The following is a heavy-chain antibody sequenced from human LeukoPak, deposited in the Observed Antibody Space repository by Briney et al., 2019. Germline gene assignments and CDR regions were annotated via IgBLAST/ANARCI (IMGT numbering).Heavy chain of an antibody. D-gene: IGHD3-10*01. CDR1: GGTFSSYT. CDR3: ARATSSNVLIWFGDQIWLDP. V-gene: IGHV1-69*02. CDR2: IIPILGIA. Sequence: ASVKVSCKASGGTFSSYTISWVRQAPGQGLEWMGRIIPILGIANYAQKFQGRVTITADKSTSTAYMELSRLRSEDTAVYYCARATSSNVLIWFGDQIWLDPWGQGTLVTVSS. J-gene: IGHJ5*02.